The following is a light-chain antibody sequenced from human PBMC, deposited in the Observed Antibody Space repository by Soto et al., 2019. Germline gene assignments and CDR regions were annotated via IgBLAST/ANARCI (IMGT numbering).Light chain of an antibody. CDR3: QQYGSSPLFT. J-gene: IGKJ3*01. V-gene: IGKV3-20*01. CDR2: GAS. Sequence: EIVLTQSPGTLSLSPGERATLSCRASQSVSSSYLAWYQQKPGQAPRHLIYGASSRATGIPDRFSGSGSGTDFTLTISRLEPEDFAVYYCQQYGSSPLFTFGPGTKVDI. CDR1: QSVSSSY.